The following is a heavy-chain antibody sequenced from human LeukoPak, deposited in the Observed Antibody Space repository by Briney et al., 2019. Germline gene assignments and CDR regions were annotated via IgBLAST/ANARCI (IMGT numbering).Heavy chain of an antibody. CDR1: GGSISSSSYY. V-gene: IGHV4-39*07. J-gene: IGHJ4*02. Sequence: SETLSLTCTVSGGSISSSSYYWGWIRQPPGKGLEWIGSIYYSGSTYYNPSPKSRVTISVDTSKNQFSLKLSSVTAADTAVYYCARDEGSAYPFDYWGQGTLVTVSS. CDR3: ARDEGSAYPFDY. CDR2: IYYSGST. D-gene: IGHD3-22*01.